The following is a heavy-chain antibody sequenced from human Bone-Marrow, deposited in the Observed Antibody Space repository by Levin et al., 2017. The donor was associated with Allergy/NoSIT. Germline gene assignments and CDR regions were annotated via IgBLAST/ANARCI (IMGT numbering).Heavy chain of an antibody. D-gene: IGHD3-3*01. V-gene: IGHV4-34*01. CDR1: GGSFSGYY. J-gene: IGHJ4*02. Sequence: SQTLSLTCAVYGGSFSGYYWSWLRQPPGKGLEWIGEINHSGSTNYNPSLKSRVTISVDTSKNQFSLKLSSVTAADTAVYYCARVEVSSPDNYWGQGTLVTVPS. CDR3: ARVEVSSPDNY. CDR2: INHSGST.